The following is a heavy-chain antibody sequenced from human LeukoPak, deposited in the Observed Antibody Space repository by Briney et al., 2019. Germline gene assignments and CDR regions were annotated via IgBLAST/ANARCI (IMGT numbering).Heavy chain of an antibody. Sequence: GGSLRLSCAASGFNFGGYGMHWVRQAPGKGLEWVGRIKTKQDGGTTDYATPVKGRFTISRDDSRNTLYLQMNSLRTDDTAIYYCTAIREYCDSAGCYSPYFYYYMDVWGKGTTVAVSS. CDR2: IKTKQDGGTT. CDR1: GFNFGGYG. J-gene: IGHJ6*03. CDR3: TAIREYCDSAGCYSPYFYYYMDV. V-gene: IGHV3-15*01. D-gene: IGHD2-15*01.